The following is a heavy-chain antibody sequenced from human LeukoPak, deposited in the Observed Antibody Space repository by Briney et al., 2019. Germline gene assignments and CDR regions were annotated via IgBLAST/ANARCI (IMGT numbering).Heavy chain of an antibody. CDR2: ITATSLHI. CDR3: AKSGSGYYYVKYYFDY. Sequence: GGSLRLSCAASGVTFSGYSMNWVRQAPGKGLEWVSAITATSLHIYYADSVKGRFTISRDNAKNSLYLQMNSLRAEDTAVYYCAKSGSGYYYVKYYFDYWGQGTLVTVSS. V-gene: IGHV3-21*04. J-gene: IGHJ4*02. CDR1: GVTFSGYS. D-gene: IGHD3-22*01.